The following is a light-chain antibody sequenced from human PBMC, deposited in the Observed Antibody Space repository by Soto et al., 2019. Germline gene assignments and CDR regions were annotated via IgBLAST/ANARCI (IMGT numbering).Light chain of an antibody. V-gene: IGKV4-1*01. J-gene: IGKJ2*01. CDR1: QSVFTGSNNQDC. CDR3: QQFSSPPFFP. CDR2: WAS. Sequence: DIVMTQSPDSLAVSLGERATINCKSSQSVFTGSNNQDCLAWYQQKPGQPPKLLLYWASTRESGVPDRFSGSGSGTDFTLAISSLQAEDVAIYYCQQFSSPPFFPFGQGSKVEIK.